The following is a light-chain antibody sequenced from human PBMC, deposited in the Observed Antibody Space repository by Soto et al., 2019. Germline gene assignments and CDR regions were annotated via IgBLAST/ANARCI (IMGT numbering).Light chain of an antibody. J-gene: IGKJ4*01. V-gene: IGKV1-12*01. CDR1: QAINSY. CDR3: QQGNRFPLT. Sequence: DIQMTQSPSSVSASVGDRVTITCRASQAINSYLAWYQQKPGKAPNLLIYTTSSLQSGVPSRFSGSGSGTYFTLTISNLEPEDFETYYCQQGNRFPLTFGGGTKVEIK. CDR2: TTS.